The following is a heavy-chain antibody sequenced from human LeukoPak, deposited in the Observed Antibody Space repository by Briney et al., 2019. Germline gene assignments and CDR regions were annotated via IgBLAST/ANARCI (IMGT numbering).Heavy chain of an antibody. Sequence: GGSLRLSCAASGFDFSGYAMSWVRQAPGMGLEWVSFISSTGSTTYYADSVKGRFTIPSDISKNTVYLQMNSLRAEDTAVYYCAKDHRYCRGGTCHSGFDYWGQGTLVTVSS. CDR3: AKDHRYCRGGTCHSGFDY. J-gene: IGHJ4*02. D-gene: IGHD2-15*01. CDR2: ISSTGSTT. CDR1: GFDFSGYA. V-gene: IGHV3-23*01.